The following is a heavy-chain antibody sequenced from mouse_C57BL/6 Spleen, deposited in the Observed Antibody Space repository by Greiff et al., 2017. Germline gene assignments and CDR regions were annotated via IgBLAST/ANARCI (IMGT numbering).Heavy chain of an antibody. CDR3: ASHYYYGSPYFDY. Sequence: VQLQQSGPELVKPGASVKISCKASGYTFTDYYMNWVKQSHGKSLEWIGDINPNNGGTSYNQKFKGKATLTVDKSSSTAYMELRSLTSEDSAVYYCASHYYYGSPYFDYWGQGTTLTVSS. D-gene: IGHD1-1*01. V-gene: IGHV1-26*01. CDR1: GYTFTDYY. CDR2: INPNNGGT. J-gene: IGHJ2*01.